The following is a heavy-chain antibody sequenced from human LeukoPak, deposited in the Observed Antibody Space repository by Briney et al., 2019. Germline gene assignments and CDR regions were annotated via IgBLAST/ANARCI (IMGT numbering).Heavy chain of an antibody. CDR2: ISSSGSTI. V-gene: IGHV3-48*03. CDR3: AELVITMIGGV. Sequence: SCKASGYTFSNYGITWVRQAPGKGLEWVSYISSSGSTIYYADSVKGRFTISRDNAKNSLYLQMNSLRAEDTAVYYCAELVITMIGGVWGKGTTVTISS. J-gene: IGHJ6*04. CDR1: GYTFSNYG. D-gene: IGHD3-10*02.